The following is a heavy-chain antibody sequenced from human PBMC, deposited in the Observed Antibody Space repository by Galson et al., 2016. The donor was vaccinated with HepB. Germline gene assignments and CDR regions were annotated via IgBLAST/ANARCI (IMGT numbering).Heavy chain of an antibody. CDR2: IKEDGSET. CDR3: ARDSGYCNNFDCKGDAFDM. J-gene: IGHJ3*02. D-gene: IGHD2-8*01. CDR1: GFTFSPNW. Sequence: SLRLSCAGSGFTFSPNWLSWVRQAPGNGLEWVATIKEDGSETYYVDSVKGRFPISRDNAKNSLFLQMNSRRAEDTAVYYCARDSGYCNNFDCKGDAFDMWGQGTMVTVSS. V-gene: IGHV3-7*04.